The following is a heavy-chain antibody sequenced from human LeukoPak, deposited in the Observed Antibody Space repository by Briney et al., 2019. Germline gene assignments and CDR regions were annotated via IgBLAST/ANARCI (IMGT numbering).Heavy chain of an antibody. D-gene: IGHD7-27*01. CDR3: ARRELGIYYFDY. J-gene: IGHJ4*02. CDR1: GGSFSGYY. Sequence: PSETLSLTCAVYGGSFSGYYWSWIRHPPGKGRKWIGEINHSGSTNYNPSLKSRVTISVDTSKNQFSLKLSSVTAADTAVYYCARRELGIYYFDYWGQGTLVTVSS. CDR2: INHSGST. V-gene: IGHV4-34*01.